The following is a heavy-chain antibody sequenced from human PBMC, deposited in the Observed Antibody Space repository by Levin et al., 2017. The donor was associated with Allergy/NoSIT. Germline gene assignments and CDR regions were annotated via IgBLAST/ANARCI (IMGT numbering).Heavy chain of an antibody. J-gene: IGHJ6*02. CDR2: IYYSGST. CDR3: ASMPRSSGWYVYYYGMDG. CDR1: GGSISSYY. V-gene: IGHV4-59*01. Sequence: PSETLSLTCTVSGGSISSYYWSWIRQPPGKGLEWIGYIYYSGSTNYNPSLKSRVTISVDTSKNQFSLKLSSVTAADTAVYYCASMPRSSGWYVYYYGMDGWGQGTTVTVSS. D-gene: IGHD6-19*01.